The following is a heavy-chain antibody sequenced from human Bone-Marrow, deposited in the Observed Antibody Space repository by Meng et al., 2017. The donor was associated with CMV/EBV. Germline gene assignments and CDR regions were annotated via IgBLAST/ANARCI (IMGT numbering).Heavy chain of an antibody. D-gene: IGHD2-15*01. CDR3: AHTIVALAGGNWFDP. J-gene: IGHJ5*02. Sequence: SGPTLVQPTPTLTLTCNFSGFSLSTRGVGVGWIRQPPGKALEWLALICWNDDKRYSPSLKSRLTITKDTSKNQVVLTMTNMDPVDTATDYCAHTIVALAGGNWFDPWGQGTLVTVSS. CDR2: ICWNDDK. CDR1: GFSLSTRGVG. V-gene: IGHV2-5*01.